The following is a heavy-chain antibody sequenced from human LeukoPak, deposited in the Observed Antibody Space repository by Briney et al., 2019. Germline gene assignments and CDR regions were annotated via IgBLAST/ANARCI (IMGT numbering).Heavy chain of an antibody. D-gene: IGHD2-2*01. CDR1: GLTFSSYS. CDR2: ISSSSSYI. CDR3: AKDTLIYCSSTSCFDSFDY. J-gene: IGHJ4*02. V-gene: IGHV3-21*01. Sequence: GGFLRLSCAASGLTFSSYSMNWVRQAPGKGLEWVSSISSSSSYIYYADSVKGRFTISRDNSKNTLYLQMNSLRAEDTAVYYCAKDTLIYCSSTSCFDSFDYWGQGTLVTVSS.